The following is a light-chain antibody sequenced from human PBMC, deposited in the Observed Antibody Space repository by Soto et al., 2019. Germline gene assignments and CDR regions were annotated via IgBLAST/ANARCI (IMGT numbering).Light chain of an antibody. CDR2: AAS. CDR1: QSVISNY. J-gene: IGKJ1*01. V-gene: IGKV3-20*01. Sequence: EVVLTQSPGTVSLSPGERVTLSCRASQSVISNYLAWYQQRPGQAPRLLIYAASSRATGIPDRLSGSVSGTHFTLSIRSLEPEDFAVYDCQQYGRALTWTFGQGTKVQMK. CDR3: QQYGRALTWT.